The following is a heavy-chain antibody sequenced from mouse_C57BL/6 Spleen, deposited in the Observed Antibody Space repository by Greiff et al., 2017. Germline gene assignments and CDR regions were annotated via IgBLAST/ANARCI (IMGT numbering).Heavy chain of an antibody. CDR2: IIPSSGYT. D-gene: IGHD3-1*01. V-gene: IGHV1-4*01. CDR3: AREGHSSGSWFAY. Sequence: LQLQQSGADLARPCASVKMSCTASVYTFTRSTMHWVKQRPGQGLAWIGYIIPSSGYTKYNQQFKYKATLTADKSSSPAYMQLSSLTSEDSAVYYCAREGHSSGSWFAYWGQGTLVTVSA. CDR1: VYTFTRST. J-gene: IGHJ3*01.